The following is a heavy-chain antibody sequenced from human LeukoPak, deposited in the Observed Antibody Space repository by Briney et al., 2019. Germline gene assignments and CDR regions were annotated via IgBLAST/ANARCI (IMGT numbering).Heavy chain of an antibody. CDR2: ISWNSDTT. CDR1: GFAFDDYA. J-gene: IGHJ6*03. D-gene: IGHD2-8*01. V-gene: IGHV3-9*01. Sequence: GGSLRLSCAASGFAFDDYAMHWVRQAPGKGLEWVSAISWNSDTTEYADSVKGRFFTSRDNAKNSLYLQMNSLRAEDTALYYCAKGGVYYYYYMDVWGKGTTVTVSS. CDR3: AKGGVYYYYYMDV.